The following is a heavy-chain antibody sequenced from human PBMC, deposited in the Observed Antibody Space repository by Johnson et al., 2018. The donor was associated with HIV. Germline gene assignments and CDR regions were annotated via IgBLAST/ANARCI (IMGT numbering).Heavy chain of an antibody. CDR2: ISSSGSTI. D-gene: IGHD1-1*01. Sequence: QVQLVESGGGVVQPGRSLRLSCAASGFSFSDYYMSWIRQAPGKGLEWVSYISSSGSTIYYADCVKGRFTISRDNSKNKLYLQMNSLRAEDTAVYYCAIQTLRAFDIWGQGTMVTVSS. CDR1: GFSFSDYY. J-gene: IGHJ3*02. V-gene: IGHV3-11*04. CDR3: AIQTLRAFDI.